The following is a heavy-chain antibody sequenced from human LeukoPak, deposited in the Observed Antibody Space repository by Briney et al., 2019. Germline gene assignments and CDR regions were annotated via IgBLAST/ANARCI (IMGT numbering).Heavy chain of an antibody. CDR3: ARDQYSGRFDY. J-gene: IGHJ4*02. Sequence: TETLSLTCTVSGGSISNYYWSWIRQPPGKGLECVGYVYYSGNPDYNPSLKSRVTISIDTSKNQFSLKLSSVTAADTAGYYCARDQYSGRFDYWGQGTLVTVSS. CDR2: VYYSGNP. V-gene: IGHV4-59*01. D-gene: IGHD1-26*01. CDR1: GGSISNYY.